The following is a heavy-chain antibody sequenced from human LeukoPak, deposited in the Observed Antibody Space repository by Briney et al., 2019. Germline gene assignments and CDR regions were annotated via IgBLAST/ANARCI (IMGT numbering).Heavy chain of an antibody. V-gene: IGHV3-33*01. CDR1: GFTFSSYG. CDR3: ARELSGTSFDY. CDR2: IWYDGSNK. D-gene: IGHD1-1*01. Sequence: QPGRSLRLSCAASGFTFSSYGMHWVRQAPGKGLEWVAVIWYDGSNKHYADSVKGRFTISRDNSKNTLYLQMNSLRAEDTAVYYCARELSGTSFDYWGQGTPVTVSS. J-gene: IGHJ4*02.